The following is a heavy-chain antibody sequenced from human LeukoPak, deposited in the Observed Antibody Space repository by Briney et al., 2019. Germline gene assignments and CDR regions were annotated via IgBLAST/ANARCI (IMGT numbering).Heavy chain of an antibody. Sequence: SETLSLTCTVSGGSISSYYWSWIRQPPGKGLEWIRYIYYSGSTNYNPSLKSRVTISVDTSKNQFSLKLSSVTAADTAVYYCARGGGGYVGFDYWGQGTLVTVSS. CDR2: IYYSGST. D-gene: IGHD5-12*01. CDR1: GGSISSYY. CDR3: ARGGGGYVGFDY. J-gene: IGHJ4*02. V-gene: IGHV4-59*01.